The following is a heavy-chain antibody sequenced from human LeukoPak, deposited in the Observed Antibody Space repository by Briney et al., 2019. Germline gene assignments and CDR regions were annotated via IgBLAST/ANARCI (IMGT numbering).Heavy chain of an antibody. J-gene: IGHJ4*02. CDR2: INQDGSEK. CDR1: GFPFSRYY. CDR3: AKGYYGSGNYGWFDY. Sequence: GGSLRLSCVGSGFPFSRYYMSWVRQAPGKGLEWVANINQDGSEKYYVDSVKGRFTISRDNAKNSLFLHMNSLRAEDTAVYSCAKGYYGSGNYGWFDYWGQGTLVTVSS. D-gene: IGHD3-10*01. V-gene: IGHV3-7*03.